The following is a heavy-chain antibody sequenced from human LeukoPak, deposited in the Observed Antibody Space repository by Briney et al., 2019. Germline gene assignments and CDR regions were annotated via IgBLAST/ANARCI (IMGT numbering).Heavy chain of an antibody. V-gene: IGHV4-38-2*02. J-gene: IGHJ4*02. CDR1: GYSISSGYY. CDR2: IYHSGMS. D-gene: IGHD6-6*01. Sequence: SETLSLTCTVSGYSISSGYYWGWIRQPPGKGLEWIGSIYHSGMSFYNPSLKSRVTISVDTSKNQFSLKLSSVTAADTAVCYCARVIVARRGDFEYWGQGTLVTVSS. CDR3: ARVIVARRGDFEY.